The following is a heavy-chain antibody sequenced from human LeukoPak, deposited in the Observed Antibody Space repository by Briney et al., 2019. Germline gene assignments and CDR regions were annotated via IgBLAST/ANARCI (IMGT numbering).Heavy chain of an antibody. CDR3: TREGFSSGWYYFDY. V-gene: IGHV3-49*03. D-gene: IGHD6-19*01. CDR1: GFTFGDYA. J-gene: IGHJ4*02. CDR2: IRSKAYGGST. Sequence: GGSLRLSCTASGFTFGDYAMSWFRQAPGKGLEWVGFIRSKAYGGSTEYAESVKGRFTISSDDSKCMAYMKMNSLKTEDTAVYYCTREGFSSGWYYFDYWGQGTLVTVSS.